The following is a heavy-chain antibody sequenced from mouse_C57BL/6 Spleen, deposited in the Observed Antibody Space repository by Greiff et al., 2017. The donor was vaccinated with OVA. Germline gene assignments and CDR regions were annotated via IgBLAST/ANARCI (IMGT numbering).Heavy chain of an antibody. CDR3: ARDYYEFAY. J-gene: IGHJ3*01. D-gene: IGHD1-1*01. CDR2: IYPGDGDT. CDR1: GYAFSSSW. Sequence: QVQLQQSGPELVKPGASVKISCKASGYAFSSSWMNWVKQRPGKGLEWIGRIYPGDGDTNYNGKFKGKATLTADKSSSTAYMQLSSLTSEDSAVYFCARDYYEFAYWGQGTLVTVSA. V-gene: IGHV1-82*01.